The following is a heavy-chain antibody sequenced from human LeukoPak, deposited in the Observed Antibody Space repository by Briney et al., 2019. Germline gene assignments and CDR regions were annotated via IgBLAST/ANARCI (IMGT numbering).Heavy chain of an antibody. CDR2: INPNSGGT. CDR3: ARDVGIHCSSTSCPVYYYYGMDV. V-gene: IGHV1-2*02. CDR1: GYTFTGYY. Sequence: ASVKVSCKASGYTFTGYYMHWVRQAPGQGLEWVGWINPNSGGTNYAQKFQGRATMTRDTSISTAYMELSRLRSDDTAVYYCARDVGIHCSSTSCPVYYYYGMDVWGQGTTVTVSS. J-gene: IGHJ6*02. D-gene: IGHD2-2*01.